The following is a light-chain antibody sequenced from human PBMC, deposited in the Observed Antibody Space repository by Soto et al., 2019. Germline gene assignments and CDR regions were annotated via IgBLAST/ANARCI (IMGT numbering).Light chain of an antibody. Sequence: ETVLTQSPGTLSLSPGERATLSGRASKNIHNNYLAWYQQKPGQAPRLLIYDISTRATGIPDRFSGSGSGTDFTLTISRLEPEDFAVYYCQRYDTAKTFGQGTKMEIK. CDR1: KNIHNNY. CDR3: QRYDTAKT. J-gene: IGKJ1*01. V-gene: IGKV3-20*01. CDR2: DIS.